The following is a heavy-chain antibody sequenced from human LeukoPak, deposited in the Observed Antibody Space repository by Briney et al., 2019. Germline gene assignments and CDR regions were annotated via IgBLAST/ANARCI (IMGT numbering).Heavy chain of an antibody. J-gene: IGHJ4*02. CDR3: TTEGPDYSFDY. D-gene: IGHD4-11*01. CDR1: GFTFSNAW. CDR2: IKSKIDGGTT. V-gene: IGHV3-15*07. Sequence: PGGSLRLSCAASGFTFSNAWMNWVRQAPGKGLEWVGRIKSKIDGGTTDYAAPVKGRFTISRDDSKNTLYLQMNSLKTEDTAVYYCTTEGPDYSFDYWGQGTLVTVSS.